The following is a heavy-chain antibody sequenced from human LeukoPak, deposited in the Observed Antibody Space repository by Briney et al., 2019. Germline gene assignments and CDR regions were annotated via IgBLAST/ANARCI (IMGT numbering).Heavy chain of an antibody. V-gene: IGHV4-59*01. Sequence: SETLSLTCSVSGGSISTYYWSWIRQPPGKGLGGSGYIYYTGSTNYNPSLKSRVTISVDMSKNQFSLKLSSVTAADTAVYYCARGSTWDTAYYYMDVWGKGTTVTVSS. CDR3: ARGSTWDTAYYYMDV. D-gene: IGHD5-18*01. J-gene: IGHJ6*03. CDR2: IYYTGST. CDR1: GGSISTYY.